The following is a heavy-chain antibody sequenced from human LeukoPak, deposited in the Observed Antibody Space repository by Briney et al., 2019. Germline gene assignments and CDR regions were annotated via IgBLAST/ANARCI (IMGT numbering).Heavy chain of an antibody. CDR1: GYSFATYW. Sequence: GESLQISCKGSGYSFATYWIGWVRQMPGKGLECMGIIYPGDSDTRYSPSFQGQVTISADKSINTAYLQWSSLKASVTAMYYCARLEGGSCTGSTCPFDYWGQGTLVTVSS. J-gene: IGHJ4*02. CDR2: IYPGDSDT. V-gene: IGHV5-51*01. D-gene: IGHD2-15*01. CDR3: ARLEGGSCTGSTCPFDY.